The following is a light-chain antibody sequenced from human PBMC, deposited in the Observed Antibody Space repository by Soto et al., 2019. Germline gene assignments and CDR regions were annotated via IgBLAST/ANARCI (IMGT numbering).Light chain of an antibody. J-gene: IGLJ2*01. CDR2: EGS. CDR1: SSDVGSYNL. Sequence: QSALTQPASVSGSPGQSITISCTGTSSDVGSYNLVSWYQQHPGKAPKLMIYEGSKRPSGVSNRFSGSKSGNTASLTISGLQAEEEADYYCCSYAGSIPVVFGGGTKLTVL. V-gene: IGLV2-23*01. CDR3: CSYAGSIPVV.